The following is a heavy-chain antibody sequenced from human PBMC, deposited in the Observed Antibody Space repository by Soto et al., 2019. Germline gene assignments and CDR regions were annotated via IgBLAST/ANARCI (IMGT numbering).Heavy chain of an antibody. D-gene: IGHD3-10*02. Sequence: SETLSLTCAVYGGSFTDYHWSWIRQSPEKGLEWIGQIHHSGITNYNPSLRSRASMSVDTSKNQFSLTLTSVTVADRAVYYCARGSAFTSTRGPLFGLDVWGQGTTVT. V-gene: IGHV4-34*01. J-gene: IGHJ6*02. CDR2: IHHSGIT. CDR3: ARGSAFTSTRGPLFGLDV. CDR1: GGSFTDYH.